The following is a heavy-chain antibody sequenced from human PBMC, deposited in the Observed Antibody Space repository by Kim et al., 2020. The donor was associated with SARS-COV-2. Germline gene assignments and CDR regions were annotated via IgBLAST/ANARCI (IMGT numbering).Heavy chain of an antibody. D-gene: IGHD1-26*01. J-gene: IGHJ2*01. CDR2: ITGSGSGT. CDR1: GFTFTSYA. V-gene: IGHV3-23*01. CDR3: AKGDGTYVGRHFEL. Sequence: GSLRLSCAASGFTFTSYAMSWVRQAPAKGLEWVSTITGSGSGTYYADSVKGRFTISRDKSKNTLYLQMNTLRAEDTAVYYCAKGDGTYVGRHFELWGRG.